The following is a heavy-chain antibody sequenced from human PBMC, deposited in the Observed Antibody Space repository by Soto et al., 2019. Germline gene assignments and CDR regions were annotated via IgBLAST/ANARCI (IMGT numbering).Heavy chain of an antibody. CDR1: GFIFSNYE. Sequence: EVQLVESGVGMVQPGGSLSLSCAASGFIFSNYEMNWVRQAPGKGLEWVSYISSGAKTTYYAESVKGRFTISRDNARNSLCLQRNSLRAEDAAIYYGARNRGLYYEGSRAHDSWGQGTLVTVSS. D-gene: IGHD3-22*01. V-gene: IGHV3-48*03. J-gene: IGHJ4*02. CDR2: ISSGAKTT. CDR3: ARNRGLYYEGSRAHDS.